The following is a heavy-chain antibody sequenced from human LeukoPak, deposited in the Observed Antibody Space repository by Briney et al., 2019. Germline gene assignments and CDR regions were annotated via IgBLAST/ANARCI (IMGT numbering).Heavy chain of an antibody. Sequence: GGSLRLSCAASGFTVSSNYMSWVRQAPGKGLEWVSVIYSGGSTYYADSVKGRFTISTDNSKNTLYLQMNSLRAEDTAVYYCARESGYDLGIDYWGQGTLVTVSS. CDR1: GFTVSSNY. V-gene: IGHV3-53*01. CDR3: ARESGYDLGIDY. J-gene: IGHJ4*02. D-gene: IGHD5-12*01. CDR2: IYSGGST.